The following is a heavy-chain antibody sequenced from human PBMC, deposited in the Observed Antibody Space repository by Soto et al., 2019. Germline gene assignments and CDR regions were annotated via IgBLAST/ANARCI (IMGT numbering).Heavy chain of an antibody. V-gene: IGHV3-7*03. CDR3: AKFDWLLFDAFDI. J-gene: IGHJ3*02. Sequence: LRLSCAASGFTFTIYWMSWVRQAPGKGLEWVANIKQDGSEKYYVDSVKGRFTISRDNAKNSLYLLMNSLRAEDAAVYYCAKFDWLLFDAFDIWGQGTMVTVSS. CDR1: GFTFTIYW. CDR2: IKQDGSEK. D-gene: IGHD3-9*01.